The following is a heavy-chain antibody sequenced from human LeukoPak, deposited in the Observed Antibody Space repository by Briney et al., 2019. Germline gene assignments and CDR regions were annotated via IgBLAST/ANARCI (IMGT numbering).Heavy chain of an antibody. V-gene: IGHV3-48*03. Sequence: GGSLRLSCAASGFTFSSYEMNWVRQAPGKGLEWVSYISSSGSTIYYADSVKGRFTISRDNAKNSLYLQMNSLRAEDTAVYYCAELGITTIGGVWGKGTTVTVSS. D-gene: IGHD3-10*02. CDR1: GFTFSSYE. CDR3: AELGITTIGGV. CDR2: ISSSGSTI. J-gene: IGHJ6*04.